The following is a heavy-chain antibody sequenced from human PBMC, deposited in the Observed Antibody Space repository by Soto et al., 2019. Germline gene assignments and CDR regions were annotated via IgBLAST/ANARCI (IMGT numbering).Heavy chain of an antibody. CDR2: ISAGGSNT. CDR1: GFSFSNYA. J-gene: IGHJ4*02. V-gene: IGHV3-23*01. Sequence: GGSLRLSCAASGFSFSNYAMNWVRQAPGKGLEWVSAISAGGSNTNYADSVKGRFAISSDNSKNTLYLQMNGLRADDTAVYYCAKEYSTPFDYWGQGTPVTVSS. D-gene: IGHD6-13*01. CDR3: AKEYSTPFDY.